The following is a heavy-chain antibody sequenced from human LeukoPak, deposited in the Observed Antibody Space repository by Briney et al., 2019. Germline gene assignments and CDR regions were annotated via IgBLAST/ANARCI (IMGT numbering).Heavy chain of an antibody. V-gene: IGHV4-61*01. CDR2: IYYSGST. CDR1: GGSISSGTYY. CDR3: AREDRYCTGASCYEYYGMDV. D-gene: IGHD2-15*01. J-gene: IGHJ6*02. Sequence: PSETLSLTCTVSGGSISSGTYYWGWIRQSPGTGLEWIGYIYYSGSTNYNPSLKSRVTISVDTSKNQFSLKVTSVTAADTAVYYCAREDRYCTGASCYEYYGMDVWGQGTTVTVSS.